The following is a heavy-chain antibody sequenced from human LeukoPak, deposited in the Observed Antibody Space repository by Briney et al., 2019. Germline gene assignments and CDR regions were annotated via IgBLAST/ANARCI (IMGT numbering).Heavy chain of an antibody. Sequence: GGSLRLSCAASGFTFSSYAMSWVRQAPGKGLEWVAFIRDDGSVKYYADSVRGRFTISRDNSRNTLYLQMNSLRAEDTTIYYCAKDQGSLRDILIGYSRLDYWGQGTLVTVSS. D-gene: IGHD3-9*01. CDR2: IRDDGSVK. J-gene: IGHJ4*02. CDR1: GFTFSSYA. V-gene: IGHV3-30*02. CDR3: AKDQGSLRDILIGYSRLDY.